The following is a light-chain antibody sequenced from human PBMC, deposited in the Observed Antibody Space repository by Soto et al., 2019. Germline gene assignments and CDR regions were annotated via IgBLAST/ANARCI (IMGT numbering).Light chain of an antibody. CDR1: SSDVGSYNL. V-gene: IGLV2-23*01. CDR3: CSYETSSTYV. J-gene: IGLJ1*01. CDR2: EGS. Sequence: QSVLTQPASVSGSPGQSITISCTGTSSDVGSYNLVSWYQHHPGKTPKLMIYEGSRRPSGVSNHFSASKSGNTASLTISGLQAEDEAEYYCCSYETSSTYVFGSGTKVTAL.